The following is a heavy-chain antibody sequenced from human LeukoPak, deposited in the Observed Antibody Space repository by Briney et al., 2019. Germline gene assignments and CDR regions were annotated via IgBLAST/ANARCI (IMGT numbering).Heavy chain of an antibody. V-gene: IGHV4-59*08. J-gene: IGHJ4*02. Sequence: PSETLSLTCTVSGGSISSYYWSWIRQPPGKGLEWIGYIYYSGSTNYNPSLKSRVTISLDTSKNQFSLKLSSVTAADTAVYYCAKVGGEWELLRVFDYWGQGTLVTVSS. CDR2: IYYSGST. D-gene: IGHD1-26*01. CDR1: GGSISSYY. CDR3: AKVGGEWELLRVFDY.